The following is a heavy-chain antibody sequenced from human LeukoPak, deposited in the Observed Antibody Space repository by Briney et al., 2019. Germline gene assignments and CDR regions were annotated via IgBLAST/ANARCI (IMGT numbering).Heavy chain of an antibody. CDR1: GGSISSSPYY. V-gene: IGHV4-39*07. CDR2: IYYSGTT. D-gene: IGHD5-18*01. CDR3: AKGAGGFSYYNWFDP. Sequence: SETRSLTCTVSGGSISSSPYYWGWIRQPPGKGPEWIGSIYYSGTTHYNPSLESRVTISVDTSKNQFSLKLASVTAADTAIYYCAKGAGGFSYYNWFDPWGQGTLVTVSS. J-gene: IGHJ5*02.